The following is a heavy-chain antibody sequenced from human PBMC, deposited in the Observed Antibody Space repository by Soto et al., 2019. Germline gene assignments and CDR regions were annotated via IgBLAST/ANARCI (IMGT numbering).Heavy chain of an antibody. Sequence: ASVKVSCKASGYTFTSYAMHWVRQAPGQRLEWMGWINAGNGNTKYSQKFQGRVTITRDTSASTAYMEMSSLRSEDTAVYYCARPTSGTTFDYWGQGTLVTGSS. CDR1: GYTFTSYA. D-gene: IGHD1-1*01. CDR3: ARPTSGTTFDY. J-gene: IGHJ4*02. V-gene: IGHV1-3*01. CDR2: INAGNGNT.